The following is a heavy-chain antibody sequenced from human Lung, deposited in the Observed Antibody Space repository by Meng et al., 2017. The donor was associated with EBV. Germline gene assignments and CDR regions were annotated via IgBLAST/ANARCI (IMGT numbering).Heavy chain of an antibody. CDR1: GGSISSGGYY. D-gene: IGHD6-6*01. CDR3: AREYSSSSGLPGP. V-gene: IGHV4-30-4*08. J-gene: IGHJ5*02. CDR2: IYDSGST. Sequence: QGQLQESGPGLVKPSQTLSLTCTVSGGSISSGGYYWSWIRQPPGKGLEWIGYIYDSGSTSYNPSLMSRVTISVDTSRNQFSLKLTSVTAADTAVYYCAREYSSSSGLPGPWGQGTLVTVSS.